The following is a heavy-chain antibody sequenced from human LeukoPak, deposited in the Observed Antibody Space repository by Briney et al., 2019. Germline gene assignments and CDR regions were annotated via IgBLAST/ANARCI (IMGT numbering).Heavy chain of an antibody. CDR3: ARLTMVRGVGEAFDI. Sequence: GASLKISCKGSGYSFTSYWIGWVRRMPGKGLEWMGIIYPGDSDTRYSPSFQGQVTISADKSISTAYLQWSSLKASDTAMYYCARLTMVRGVGEAFDIWGQGTMVTVSS. CDR1: GYSFTSYW. CDR2: IYPGDSDT. J-gene: IGHJ3*02. V-gene: IGHV5-51*01. D-gene: IGHD3-10*01.